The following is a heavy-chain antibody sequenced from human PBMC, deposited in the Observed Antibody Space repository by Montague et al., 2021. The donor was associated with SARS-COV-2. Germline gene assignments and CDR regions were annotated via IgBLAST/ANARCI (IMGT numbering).Heavy chain of an antibody. D-gene: IGHD1-1*01. Sequence: SLRLSCAASGFTFSFYAMNWVRQAPGKGLQWVAVIYSGGSSKYYADSVKGRFTISRDNSKNTLYLQMNSLRAEDTAVYYCAKRLDDYFDYWGQGTLVTVSS. CDR3: AKRLDDYFDY. V-gene: IGHV3-23*03. CDR2: IYSGGSSK. J-gene: IGHJ4*02. CDR1: GFTFSFYA.